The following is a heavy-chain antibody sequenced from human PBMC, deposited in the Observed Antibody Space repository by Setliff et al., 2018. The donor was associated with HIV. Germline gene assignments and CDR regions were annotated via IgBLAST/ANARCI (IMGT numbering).Heavy chain of an antibody. CDR1: GSTLTELS. D-gene: IGHD2-15*01. CDR2: FDPEDGET. J-gene: IGHJ5*02. CDR3: ATDVGVVAAHNWFDP. V-gene: IGHV1-24*01. Sequence: ASVKVSCKVSGSTLTELSMHWVRQAPGKGLEWMGSFDPEDGETIYAQKFQGRVTMTGDTSTDTAYMELSSLRSDDTAVYYFATDVGVVAAHNWFDPWGQGTLVTVSS.